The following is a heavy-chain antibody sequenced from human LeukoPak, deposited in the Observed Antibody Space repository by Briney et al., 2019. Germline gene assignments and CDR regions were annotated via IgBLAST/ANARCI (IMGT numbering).Heavy chain of an antibody. Sequence: GGSLRLSCAASGFTVSSNYMSWVRQAPGKGLEWVSTIYSGGITYYADSVKGRFTISRDNSKNTLYLQMNSLRAEDTAVYYCARSYYYESSGYYYFDYWGQGTLVTVSS. J-gene: IGHJ4*02. CDR1: GFTVSSNY. CDR2: IYSGGIT. V-gene: IGHV3-53*01. CDR3: ARSYYYESSGYYYFDY. D-gene: IGHD3-22*01.